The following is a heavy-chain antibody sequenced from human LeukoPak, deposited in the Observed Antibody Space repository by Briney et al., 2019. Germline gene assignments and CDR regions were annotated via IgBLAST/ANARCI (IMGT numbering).Heavy chain of an antibody. Sequence: GGSLRLSCAASGFTFSSYGMHWVRQAPGKGLEWVAFIRYDGSNKYYADFVKGRFTISRDNSKNTLYLQMNSLRAEDTAVYYCAKSRSGYYQLAFDIWGQGTMVTVSS. J-gene: IGHJ3*02. CDR1: GFTFSSYG. V-gene: IGHV3-30*02. CDR2: IRYDGSNK. D-gene: IGHD3-22*01. CDR3: AKSRSGYYQLAFDI.